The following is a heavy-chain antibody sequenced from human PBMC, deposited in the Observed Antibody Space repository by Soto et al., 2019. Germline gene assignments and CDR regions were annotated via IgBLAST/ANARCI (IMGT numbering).Heavy chain of an antibody. CDR2: ISAYNGTT. Sequence: WASAKVSCKASGYTFNAFGISWMRQAPGQGPEWMGWISAYNGTTKYARRFQGRVIMTTDTSTDTAYMEMRSLRSDDTAVYYCARDTPRWEIGWNWFDPWGQGTLVTVSS. V-gene: IGHV1-18*04. D-gene: IGHD1-26*01. J-gene: IGHJ5*02. CDR3: ARDTPRWEIGWNWFDP. CDR1: GYTFNAFG.